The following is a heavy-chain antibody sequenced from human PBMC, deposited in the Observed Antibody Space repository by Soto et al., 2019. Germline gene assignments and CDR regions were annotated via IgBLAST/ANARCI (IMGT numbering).Heavy chain of an antibody. CDR1: GGSISSSNW. CDR2: IYHSGST. V-gene: IGHV4-4*02. D-gene: IGHD3-22*01. J-gene: IGHJ5*02. CDR3: ARDPVYYYDSSGYYPPFDP. Sequence: PSETLSLTCAVSGGSISSSNWWSWVRQPPGKGLEWIGEIYHSGSTNYNPSLKSRVTISVDKSKNQFSLKLSSVTAADTAVYYCARDPVYYYDSSGYYPPFDPWGQGTLVTVSS.